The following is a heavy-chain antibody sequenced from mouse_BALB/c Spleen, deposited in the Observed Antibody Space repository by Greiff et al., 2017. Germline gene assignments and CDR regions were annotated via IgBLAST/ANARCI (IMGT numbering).Heavy chain of an antibody. CDR2: ISDGGSYT. V-gene: IGHV5-4*02. CDR1: GFTFSDYY. D-gene: IGHD1-1*01. Sequence: EVNLVESGGGLVKPGGSLKLSCAASGFTFSDYYMYWVRQTPEKRLEWVATISDGGSYTYYPDSVKGRFTISRDNAKNNLYLQMSSLKSEDTAMYYCARDESYYGWFAYWGQGTLVTVSA. CDR3: ARDESYYGWFAY. J-gene: IGHJ3*01.